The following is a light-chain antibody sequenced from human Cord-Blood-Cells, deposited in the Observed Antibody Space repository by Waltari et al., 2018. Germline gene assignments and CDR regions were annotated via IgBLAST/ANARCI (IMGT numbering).Light chain of an antibody. V-gene: IGLV1-47*01. CDR2: RNN. CDR3: AAWDDSLSGVV. Sequence: QSVLTPPPSASGTPGQRVTLPCSGSSSNIGRNSVYWYQQLPGTAPKLLIYRNNQRPSGVPDRFSGSKSGTSASLAISGLRSEDEADYYCAAWDDSLSGVVFGGGTKLTVL. J-gene: IGLJ2*01. CDR1: SSNIGRNS.